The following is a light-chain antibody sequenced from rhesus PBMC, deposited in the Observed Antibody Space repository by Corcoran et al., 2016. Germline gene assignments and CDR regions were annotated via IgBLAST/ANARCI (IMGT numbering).Light chain of an antibody. J-gene: IGKJ4*01. CDR1: QNIYSN. Sequence: DIQMTQSPSALSASVGDRVTISCRASQNIYSNLAWYQQKPGKAPKLLIYAASSLQTGIPSRFSGRGSGTDFILTISSLQPEDSAAYYCQHYYYTPLTFGGGTRGELK. CDR3: QHYYYTPLT. CDR2: AAS. V-gene: IGKV1S8*01.